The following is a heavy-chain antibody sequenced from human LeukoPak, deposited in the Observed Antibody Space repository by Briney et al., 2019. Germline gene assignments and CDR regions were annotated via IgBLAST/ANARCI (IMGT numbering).Heavy chain of an antibody. V-gene: IGHV1-69*05. Sequence: GASVKVSCKASGGAFSSYAISWVRQAPGQGLEWMGGIIPIFGTANYAQKFQGRVTITTDESTSTAYMELSSLRSEDTAVYYCARSKLQYSSSWYSYWFDPWGQGTLVTVSS. CDR1: GGAFSSYA. CDR3: ARSKLQYSSSWYSYWFDP. J-gene: IGHJ5*02. D-gene: IGHD6-13*01. CDR2: IIPIFGTA.